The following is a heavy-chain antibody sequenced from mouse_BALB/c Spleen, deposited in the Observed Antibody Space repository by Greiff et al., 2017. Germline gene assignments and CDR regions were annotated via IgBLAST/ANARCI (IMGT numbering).Heavy chain of an antibody. CDR1: GYFITSGYY. CDR2: ISYDGSN. J-gene: IGHJ2*01. CDR3: AREGLGYSFDY. D-gene: IGHD3-3*01. V-gene: IGHV3-6*02. Sequence: EVLLQESGPGLVKPSQSLSLTCSVTGYFITSGYYWNWIRQFPGNKLEWMGYISYDGSNNYNPSLKNRISITRDTSKNHFFLKLNSVTTEDTATYNCAREGLGYSFDYWGQGTTLAGSS.